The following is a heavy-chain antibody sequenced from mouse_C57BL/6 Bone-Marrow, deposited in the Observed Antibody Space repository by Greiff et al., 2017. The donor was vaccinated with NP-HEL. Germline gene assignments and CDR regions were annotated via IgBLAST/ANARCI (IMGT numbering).Heavy chain of an antibody. CDR1: GFTFSDYG. CDR3: EVNYYAMDY. J-gene: IGHJ4*01. CDR2: ISSGSSTI. D-gene: IGHD2-12*01. V-gene: IGHV5-17*01. Sequence: DVKLVESGGGLVKPGGSLKLSCAASGFTFSDYGMHWVRQAPEKGLEWVAYISSGSSTIYYADTVKGRFTISRDNAKNTLFLQMTSLRSEDTAMYYCEVNYYAMDYWGQGTSVTVSS.